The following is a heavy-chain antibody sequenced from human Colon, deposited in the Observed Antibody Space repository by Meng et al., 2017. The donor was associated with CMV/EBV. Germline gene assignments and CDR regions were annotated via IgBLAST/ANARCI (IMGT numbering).Heavy chain of an antibody. J-gene: IGHJ4*02. Sequence: GESLKISCAASRFTFSSYGMHWVRQAPGKGLEWVAFIRYDGSNKYYADSVKGRFTISRDNSNNTLYLQMNSLRAEDTAVYYCAKDRGEYFDYWGQGTLVTVSS. CDR2: IRYDGSNK. CDR3: AKDRGEYFDY. D-gene: IGHD3-10*01. V-gene: IGHV3-30*02. CDR1: RFTFSSYG.